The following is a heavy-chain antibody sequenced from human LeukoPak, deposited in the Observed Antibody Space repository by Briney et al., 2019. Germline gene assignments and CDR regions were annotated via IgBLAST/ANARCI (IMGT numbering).Heavy chain of an antibody. CDR2: ISSSGDTI. J-gene: IGHJ4*02. D-gene: IGHD3-22*01. CDR1: GFTFSDYY. V-gene: IGHV3-11*01. CDR3: ARSHLYYYDSSGYFYY. Sequence: SGGSLRLSCAASGFTFSDYYMSWIRQAPGKGLEWVSYISSSGDTIYYADSVKGRFTISRDNAKNSLYLQMNSLRAEDTAVYYCARSHLYYYDSSGYFYYWGQGTLVTVSS.